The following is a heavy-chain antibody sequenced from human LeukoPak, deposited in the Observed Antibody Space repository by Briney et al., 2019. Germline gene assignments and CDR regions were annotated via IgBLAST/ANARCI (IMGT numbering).Heavy chain of an antibody. D-gene: IGHD1-1*01. CDR3: AKAESPTATTGNWLDP. CDR1: GFTFSSFA. Sequence: GGSLRLSCAASGFTFSSFAMNWVREAPGKGLEWVSAISGRGGGGNTYYADSVKGRFTVSRDDSKNTLYLEMNSLTAADTAVYYCAKAESPTATTGNWLDPWGQGVLVTVSS. J-gene: IGHJ5*02. V-gene: IGHV3-23*01. CDR2: ISGRGGGGNT.